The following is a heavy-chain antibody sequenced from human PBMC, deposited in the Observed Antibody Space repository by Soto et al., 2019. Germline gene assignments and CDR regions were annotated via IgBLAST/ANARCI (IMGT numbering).Heavy chain of an antibody. CDR1: GLTFSRYA. J-gene: IGHJ6*02. CDR3: ANALVQHSSSWYPIYYYYGMDV. D-gene: IGHD6-13*01. Sequence: GGSLRFSCAASGLTFSRYAISWVRQAPGKGLEWVSAISGSGGSTYETVSVKGRFTISRDNDKNTLYLQKNSLRAEDTAVYYCANALVQHSSSWYPIYYYYGMDVWGQGTTVTAP. CDR2: ISGSGGST. V-gene: IGHV3-23*01.